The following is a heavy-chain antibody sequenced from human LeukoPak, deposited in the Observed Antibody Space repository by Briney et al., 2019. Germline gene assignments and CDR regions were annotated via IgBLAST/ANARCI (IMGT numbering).Heavy chain of an antibody. D-gene: IGHD4-23*01. J-gene: IGHJ3*02. CDR3: ARGGNSGAFDI. Sequence: SETLSLTCTVSGGSISSSSYYWGWVRQPPGKGLEWIGRIYSSGSTNYNPSLKSRVTTSVDTSKNQFSLKLSSVTAADTAVYYCARGGNSGAFDIWGQGTLVTVSS. CDR1: GGSISSSSYY. V-gene: IGHV4-39*07. CDR2: IYSSGST.